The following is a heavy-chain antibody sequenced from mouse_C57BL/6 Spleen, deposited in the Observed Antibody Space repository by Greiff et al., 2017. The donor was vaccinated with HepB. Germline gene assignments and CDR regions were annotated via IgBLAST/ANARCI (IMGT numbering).Heavy chain of an antibody. V-gene: IGHV14-4*01. D-gene: IGHD6-2*01. CDR1: GFNIKDDY. Sequence: EVQLQESGAELVRPGASVKLSCTASGFNIKDDYMHWVKQRPEQGLEWIGWIDPENGDTEYASKFQGKATITADTSSNTAYLQLSSLTSEDTAVYYCTSSRFAYWGQGTLVTVSA. CDR2: IDPENGDT. CDR3: TSSRFAY. J-gene: IGHJ3*01.